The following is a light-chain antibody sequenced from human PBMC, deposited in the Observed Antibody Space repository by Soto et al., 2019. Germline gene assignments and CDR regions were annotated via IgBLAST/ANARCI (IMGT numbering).Light chain of an antibody. CDR1: SSNIGGNS. CDR2: SNH. CDR3: SIWDVSLRGLV. V-gene: IGLV1-44*01. Sequence: QSVLTQPPSASGAPGQGISISCSGSSSNIGGNSVSWYRQVPGTAPKLLIFSNHQRPSGVPARVSGAKSGTSASLAITGLHAVDQADYYCSIWDVSLRGLVFGGATKLTL. J-gene: IGLJ2*01.